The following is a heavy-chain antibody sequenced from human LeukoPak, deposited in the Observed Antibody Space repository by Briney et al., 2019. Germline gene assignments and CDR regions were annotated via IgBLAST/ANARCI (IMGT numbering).Heavy chain of an antibody. Sequence: GGSLRLSCAASGFTFSSYGMHWVRQAPGKGLEWVSSITSSSSDIYYADSVKGRFTISRDNAKNSLYLQVNSLRAEDTAVYYCAKDYHYGGSFDYWGQGTLVTVSS. CDR3: AKDYHYGGSFDY. CDR2: ITSSSSDI. CDR1: GFTFSSYG. V-gene: IGHV3-21*01. J-gene: IGHJ4*02. D-gene: IGHD4-17*01.